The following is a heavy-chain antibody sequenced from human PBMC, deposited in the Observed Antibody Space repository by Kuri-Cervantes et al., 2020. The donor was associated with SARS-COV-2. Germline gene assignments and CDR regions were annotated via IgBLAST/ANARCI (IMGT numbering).Heavy chain of an antibody. J-gene: IGHJ4*02. CDR1: GGTFSSYA. V-gene: IGHV1-69*04. D-gene: IGHD4-17*01. CDR2: IIPIFGIA. Sequence: SVKVSCKASGGTFSSYAISWVRQAPGQGLEWMGRIIPIFGIANYAQKFQGRVTITADKSTSTAYMELSSLRSEDTAVYYCAKDREVHDYGGSFDYWGQGTLVTVSS. CDR3: AKDREVHDYGGSFDY.